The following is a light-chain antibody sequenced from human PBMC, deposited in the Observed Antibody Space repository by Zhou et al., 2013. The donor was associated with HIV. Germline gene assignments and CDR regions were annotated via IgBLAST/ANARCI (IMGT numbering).Light chain of an antibody. CDR2: GAS. CDR3: QQRSNWPPMYT. Sequence: ETVLTQSPATLSLSPGERATLSCRASQSVTAYLAWFQQKPGQAPRLLIYGASNRATGIPARFSGSGSGTDFTLTISSLEPEDFAVYYCQQRSNWPPMYTFGQGTKVGDET. J-gene: IGKJ2*01. CDR1: QSVTAY. V-gene: IGKV3-11*01.